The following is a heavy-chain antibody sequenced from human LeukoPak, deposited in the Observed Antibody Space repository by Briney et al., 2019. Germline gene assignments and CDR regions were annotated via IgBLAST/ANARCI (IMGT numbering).Heavy chain of an antibody. CDR3: ARARIWYSSSWYFDY. V-gene: IGHV4-34*01. J-gene: IGHJ4*02. CDR1: GGSFSGYY. CDR2: INHSGST. D-gene: IGHD6-13*01. Sequence: PSETLSLTCAVYGGSFSGYYWSWILQPPGKGLEWIGEINHSGSTNYNPSLKSRVTISVDTSKNQFSLKLSSVTAADTAVYYCARARIWYSSSWYFDYWGQGTLVTVSS.